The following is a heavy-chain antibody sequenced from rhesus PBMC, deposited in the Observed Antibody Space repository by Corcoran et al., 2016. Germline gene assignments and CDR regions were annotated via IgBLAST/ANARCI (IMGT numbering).Heavy chain of an antibody. CDR2: ISYVESKK. Sequence: EVQLVDSGGGLVQPGGSLRLSCAASGFTFSSYGMHWVRQAPGKGLEWVAVISYVESKKDYADSVKYLLTISRDNSKKMLYLQMNNLKLEDTAVDYCAEGLIAAADPGGYFDYWGQGVLVTVSS. V-gene: IGHV3-54*02. J-gene: IGHJ4*01. CDR1: GFTFSSYG. D-gene: IGHD6S26*01. CDR3: AEGLIAAADPGGYFDY.